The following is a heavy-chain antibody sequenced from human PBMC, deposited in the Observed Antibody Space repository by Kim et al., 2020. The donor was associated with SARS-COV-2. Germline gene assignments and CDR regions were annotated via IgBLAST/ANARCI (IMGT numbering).Heavy chain of an antibody. CDR1: GYSFTSYW. D-gene: IGHD1-1*01. V-gene: IGHV5-10-1*01. J-gene: IGHJ4*02. Sequence: GESLKISCKGSGYSFTSYWISWVRQMPGKGLEWMGRIDPSDSYTNYSPSFQGHVTISADKSISTAYLQWSSLKASDTAMYYCAVYNWNYGKGAFGEGVFDYWGQGTLVTVSS. CDR2: IDPSDSYT. CDR3: AVYNWNYGKGAFGEGVFDY.